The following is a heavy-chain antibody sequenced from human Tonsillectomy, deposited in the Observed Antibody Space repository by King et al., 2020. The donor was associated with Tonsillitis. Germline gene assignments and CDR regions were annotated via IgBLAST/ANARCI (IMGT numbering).Heavy chain of an antibody. V-gene: IGHV5-10-1*03. CDR2: IDPSDSYT. D-gene: IGHD6-13*01. CDR1: GYSVTSYW. CDR3: ASSWNPGYSSSHSDY. J-gene: IGHJ4*02. Sequence: VQLVESGAEVKKPGESLRISCKGSGYSVTSYWITWVRQMPGKGLEWMGRIDPSDSYTNYSPSFQGHVTISADKSISTAYLQWSSLKASDTAMYYCASSWNPGYSSSHSDYWGQGTLVTVSS.